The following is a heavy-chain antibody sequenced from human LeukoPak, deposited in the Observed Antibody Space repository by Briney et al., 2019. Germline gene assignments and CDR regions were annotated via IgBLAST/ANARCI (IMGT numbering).Heavy chain of an antibody. CDR2: ISSRSTFI. V-gene: IGHV3-21*01. CDR1: GFTFSSYS. D-gene: IGHD1-26*01. CDR3: ARDLGIDY. J-gene: IGHJ4*02. Sequence: TGGSLRLSCAASGFTFSSYSMNWVRQAPGKGLEWVSSISSRSTFIYYADSVKGRFTISRDNAMNSLYLQMNSLRAEDTAVYYSARDLGIDYWGQGTLVTVSS.